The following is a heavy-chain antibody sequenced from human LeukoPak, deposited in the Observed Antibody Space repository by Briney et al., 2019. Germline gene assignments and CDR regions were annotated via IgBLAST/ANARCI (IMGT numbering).Heavy chain of an antibody. D-gene: IGHD3-3*01. CDR1: GYTFTGYY. V-gene: IGHV1-2*02. J-gene: IGHJ4*02. CDR2: INPNSGGT. CDR3: ARVRITIFGVVIMPPDY. Sequence: ASVKVSCKASGYTFTGYYMHWVRQAPGQGLEWMGWINPNSGGTNYAQKFQGGVTMTRDTSISTAYMELSRLRSDDTAVYYCARVRITIFGVVIMPPDYWGQGTLVTVSS.